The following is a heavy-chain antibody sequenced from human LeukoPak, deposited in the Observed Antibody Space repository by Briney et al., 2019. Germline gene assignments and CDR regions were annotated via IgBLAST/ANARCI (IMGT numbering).Heavy chain of an antibody. V-gene: IGHV1-2*02. J-gene: IGHJ5*02. Sequence: ASVKVSCKASGHTFTDYYMHWVRQAPGQGLEWMGWIHPKSGDTKYAQIFQGRVTVTRDTSISTAYMELTSLRSDDTAVYYCASYASGYNWLKVWGQGTPFTVSS. CDR2: IHPKSGDT. CDR3: ASYASGYNWLKV. D-gene: IGHD2-2*01. CDR1: GHTFTDYY.